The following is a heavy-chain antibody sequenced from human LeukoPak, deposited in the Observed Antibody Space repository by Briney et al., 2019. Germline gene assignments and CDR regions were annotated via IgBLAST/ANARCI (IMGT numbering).Heavy chain of an antibody. Sequence: PGRSLRLSCAASGFTSSSYVIHWVRQAQGKGLEWVALTWYDGRDQYYADSVKGRFTISRDNSENTVYLQMNSLRPEDTAVYYCSGGRDSFDYWGQGTLVTVSS. V-gene: IGHV3-30*02. D-gene: IGHD3-16*01. CDR2: TWYDGRDQ. J-gene: IGHJ4*02. CDR1: GFTSSSYV. CDR3: SGGRDSFDY.